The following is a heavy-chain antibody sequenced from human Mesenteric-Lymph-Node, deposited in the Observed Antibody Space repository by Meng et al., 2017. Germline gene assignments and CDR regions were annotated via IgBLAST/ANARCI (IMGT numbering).Heavy chain of an antibody. J-gene: IGHJ6*02. D-gene: IGHD3-10*01. Sequence: SVKVSCKASGGTFSSYPLSWVRQGPGQGFEWMGGIIPIRGQTNYAQRFQRRLTITADDSTNTAYMELSSLTSADTAVYYCERLHAPGNDHYAMDVWGHGTAVTVSS. CDR1: GGTFSSYP. CDR3: ERLHAPGNDHYAMDV. CDR2: IIPIRGQT. V-gene: IGHV1-69*10.